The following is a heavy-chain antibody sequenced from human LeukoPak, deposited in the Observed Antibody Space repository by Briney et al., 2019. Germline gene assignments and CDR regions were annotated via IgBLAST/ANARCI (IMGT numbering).Heavy chain of an antibody. D-gene: IGHD1-26*01. Sequence: ASVKVSCKASGYTLTSSHAHWVRQAPEQGLEWMGIINCGDGYTNYAQKFQGRVTMTRDTSTSTVYMELSSLRSEDTAVYYCARDLEFKLVGAAYWGQGTLVTVSS. J-gene: IGHJ4*02. CDR3: ARDLEFKLVGAAY. CDR2: INCGDGYT. V-gene: IGHV1-46*01. CDR1: GYTLTSSH.